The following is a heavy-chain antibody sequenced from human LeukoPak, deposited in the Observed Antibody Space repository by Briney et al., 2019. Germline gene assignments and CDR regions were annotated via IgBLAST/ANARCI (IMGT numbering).Heavy chain of an antibody. CDR1: GFTFNDYG. CDR3: ARDKHYYDSSNYV. Sequence: GGSLRLSCAASGFTFNDYGMSWVRQGPGKGPEWVSGINWNGGTTGYADSVRGRFTISRDNAKNSLYLQMNSLRAEDTALYYCARDKHYYDSSNYVWGQGTLVTVSS. CDR2: INWNGGTT. J-gene: IGHJ4*02. D-gene: IGHD3-22*01. V-gene: IGHV3-20*04.